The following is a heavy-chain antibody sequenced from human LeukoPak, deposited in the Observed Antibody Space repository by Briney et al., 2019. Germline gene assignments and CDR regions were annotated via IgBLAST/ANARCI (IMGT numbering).Heavy chain of an antibody. CDR2: TSYDGSNK. CDR1: GFTFSRYG. V-gene: IGHV3-30*18. D-gene: IGHD1-1*01. CDR3: AKPRTTDRGPFDY. J-gene: IGHJ4*02. Sequence: GGSLRLSCAASGFTFSRYGMHWVRQAPGKGLEWVAVTSYDGSNKFFADSVKGRFTISRDNSKNTLYLQMSSLRAEDTAVYYCAKPRTTDRGPFDYWGQGTLVTVSS.